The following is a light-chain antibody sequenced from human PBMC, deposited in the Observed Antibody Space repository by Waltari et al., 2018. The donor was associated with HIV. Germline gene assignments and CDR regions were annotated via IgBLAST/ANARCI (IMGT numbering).Light chain of an antibody. CDR3: CSYAGSYTWV. Sequence: QSALTQPRSVSGSPGQSVTISCTGTSSDVGGYNYVSWYQQHPGKAPKLIIYDVSTRPSGVSDRFSGSKSGNTASLTISVLHAEDEADYYCCSYAGSYTWVFGGGTTLTVL. J-gene: IGLJ3*02. CDR1: SSDVGGYNY. V-gene: IGLV2-11*01. CDR2: DVS.